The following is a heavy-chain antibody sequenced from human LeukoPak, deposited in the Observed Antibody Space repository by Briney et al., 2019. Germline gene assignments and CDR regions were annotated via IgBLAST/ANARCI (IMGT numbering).Heavy chain of an antibody. J-gene: IGHJ5*02. CDR3: ARWGRVAAAAFDP. V-gene: IGHV4-34*01. CDR2: INHSGST. CDR1: GGSFSGYY. Sequence: SATLSLTCAVSGGSFSGYYWSWIRPPPGKGLEWIGEINHSGSTNYNPSLKSRVTISVDTSKNQFSLKLSSVTAADTAVYYCARWGRVAAAAFDPWGQGTLVTVSS. D-gene: IGHD6-13*01.